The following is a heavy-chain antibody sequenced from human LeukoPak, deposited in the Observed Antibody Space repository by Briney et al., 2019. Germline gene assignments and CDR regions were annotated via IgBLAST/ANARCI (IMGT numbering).Heavy chain of an antibody. CDR3: ARAGFGSSSWYGSWFDY. J-gene: IGHJ4*02. D-gene: IGHD6-13*01. Sequence: PSQTLSLTCAISGDSVSSNSAAWNWIRQSPSRGLEWLGRTYYRSKWYNDYAVSVKIRITINPDTSKNQFSLQLNSVTPEDTAVYYCARAGFGSSSWYGSWFDYWGQGTLVTVSS. V-gene: IGHV6-1*01. CDR2: TYYRSKWYN. CDR1: GDSVSSNSAA.